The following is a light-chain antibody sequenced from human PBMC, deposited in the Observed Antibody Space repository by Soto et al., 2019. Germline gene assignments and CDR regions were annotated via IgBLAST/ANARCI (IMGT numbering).Light chain of an antibody. Sequence: DIQMTQSPSSLSASVGDRVTITCRASQSITIYLNWYQQQPGKAPRFLIYGASTLQTGVPSRFSGSGSMTDFTLTISDLQPEDFATYYCQQTYTAPRTFGQGTKVDI. CDR2: GAS. V-gene: IGKV1-39*01. CDR3: QQTYTAPRT. CDR1: QSITIY. J-gene: IGKJ1*01.